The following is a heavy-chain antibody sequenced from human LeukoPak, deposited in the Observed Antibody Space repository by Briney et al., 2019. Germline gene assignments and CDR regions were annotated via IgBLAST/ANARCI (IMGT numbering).Heavy chain of an antibody. V-gene: IGHV4-39*01. Sequence: SQTLSLTCTVSGGSISSSSYYWGWIRQPPGKGLEWFGSIYYSGGTYYNPSLKSRVTISVDTSKIQFSLKLSSVTAADTAVYYCARHGEGYCSSTSCYMDWFDPWGQGTLVTVSS. D-gene: IGHD2-2*02. J-gene: IGHJ5*02. CDR1: GGSISSSSYY. CDR3: ARHGEGYCSSTSCYMDWFDP. CDR2: IYYSGGT.